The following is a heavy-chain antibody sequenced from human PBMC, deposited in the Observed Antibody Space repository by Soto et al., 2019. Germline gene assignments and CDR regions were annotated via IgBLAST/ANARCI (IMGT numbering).Heavy chain of an antibody. CDR3: TTTDIVLMVEKNY. V-gene: IGHV3-15*01. J-gene: IGHJ4*02. Sequence: PGGSLRLSCAASGFTFSNAWMSWVRQAPGKGLEWVGRIKSKTDGGTTDYAAPVKGRFTISGDDSKNTLYLQMNSLKTEDTAVYYCTTTDIVLMVEKNYWGQGTLVTVSS. D-gene: IGHD2-8*01. CDR1: GFTFSNAW. CDR2: IKSKTDGGTT.